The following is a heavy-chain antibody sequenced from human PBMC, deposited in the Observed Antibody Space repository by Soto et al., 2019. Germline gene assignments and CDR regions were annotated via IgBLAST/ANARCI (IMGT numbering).Heavy chain of an antibody. CDR3: AREASELISFDY. J-gene: IGHJ4*02. D-gene: IGHD1-1*01. CDR2: FNPNSGDT. V-gene: IGHV1-2*02. CDR1: GYTFTAYS. Sequence: ASVKVSCKAAGYTFTAYSMHWVRQAPGQGLEWVGWFNPNSGDTIYAQKFQGRVTLTRDTSIGTAYMELYSLTSDDTAVYYCAREASELISFDYRGQGTLITLSS.